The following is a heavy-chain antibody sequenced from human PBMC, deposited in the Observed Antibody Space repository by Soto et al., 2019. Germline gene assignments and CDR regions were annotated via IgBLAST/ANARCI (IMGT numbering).Heavy chain of an antibody. CDR1: GYTFSDYY. CDR3: ARHYDMWSGYLSPVDY. CDR2: IDTSSTKI. V-gene: IGHV3-11*01. J-gene: IGHJ4*02. Sequence: QVQLVESGGDLVKRGGSLRLSCAASGYTFSDYYMSWIRQAPGKWLEWISYIDTSSTKIYYADSVKGRFTISRDNAKNSLNLEMNSLRDEDTDVYYCARHYDMWSGYLSPVDYWGQGTLVTVSS. D-gene: IGHD3-3*01.